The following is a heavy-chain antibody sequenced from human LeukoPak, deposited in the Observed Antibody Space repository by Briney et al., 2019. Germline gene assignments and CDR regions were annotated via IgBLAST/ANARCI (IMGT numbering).Heavy chain of an antibody. CDR3: ARETLRYCSSTSCYGGAFDI. J-gene: IGHJ3*02. CDR2: ISSSSSYI. D-gene: IGHD2-2*01. V-gene: IGHV3-21*01. CDR1: GFTFSSYS. Sequence: PGGSLRLSCAASGFTFSSYSMNWVRQAPGKGLEWVSSISSSSSYIYYADSVKGRFTISRDNAKNSLYLQMNSLRAEDTAVYYCARETLRYCSSTSCYGGAFDIWGQGTMVTVSS.